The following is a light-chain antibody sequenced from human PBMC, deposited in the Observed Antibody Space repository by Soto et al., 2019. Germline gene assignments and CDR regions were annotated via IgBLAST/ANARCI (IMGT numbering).Light chain of an antibody. J-gene: IGLJ1*01. CDR2: DVS. CDR1: SSDVGAFNY. Sequence: QSALTQPASVSGSPGQAITISCSGTSSDVGAFNYVSWYQQHPGKAPKLMIYDVSNRPSGVSNRFSGSKSGNKASLTISGLRAEDEADYYCNSYTSNNTSVFGKGNKLTVL. V-gene: IGLV2-14*03. CDR3: NSYTSNNTSV.